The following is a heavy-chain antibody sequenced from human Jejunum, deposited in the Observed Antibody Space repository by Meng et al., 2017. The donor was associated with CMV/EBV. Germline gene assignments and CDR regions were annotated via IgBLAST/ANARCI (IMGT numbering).Heavy chain of an antibody. Sequence: LGLSCAASGFIFGGYAMGWVRQAPGKGLEWVSGISGPGASTYYADSVKGRFTISRDNAKNTLYLQMNSLRAEDTAVYYCARDFLHRGYWGQGSLVTVSS. CDR2: ISGPGAST. CDR1: GFIFGGYA. V-gene: IGHV3-23*01. J-gene: IGHJ4*02. CDR3: ARDFLHRGY. D-gene: IGHD2/OR15-2a*01.